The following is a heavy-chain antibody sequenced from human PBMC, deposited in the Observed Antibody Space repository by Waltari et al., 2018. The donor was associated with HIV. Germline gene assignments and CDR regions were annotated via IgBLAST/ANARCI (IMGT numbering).Heavy chain of an antibody. J-gene: IGHJ5*02. CDR2: IITIFGTA. CDR3: ARLSRVGDDILTVGWFDP. V-gene: IGHV1-69*01. D-gene: IGHD3-9*01. CDR1: GGTFISYA. Sequence: QVQLVQSGAEVKKPGSSVKVTCKASGGTFISYAISWVRQATGQGLEWMGGIITIFGTANYAQKFQGRVTITADESTSTAYMELSSLRSEDTAVYYCARLSRVGDDILTVGWFDPWGQGTLVTVSS.